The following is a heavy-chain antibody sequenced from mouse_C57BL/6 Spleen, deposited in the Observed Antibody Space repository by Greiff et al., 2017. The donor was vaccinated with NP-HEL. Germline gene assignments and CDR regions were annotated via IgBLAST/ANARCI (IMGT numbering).Heavy chain of an antibody. D-gene: IGHD1-1*01. CDR2: ISSGSSTI. CDR3: ARTITTVVATWYFDV. V-gene: IGHV5-17*01. Sequence: DVHLVESGGGLVKPGGSLKLSCAASGFTFSDYGMHWVRQAPEKGLEWVAYISSGSSTIYYADTVKGRFTISRDNAKNTLFLQMTSLRSEDTAMYYCARTITTVVATWYFDVWGTGTTVTVSS. J-gene: IGHJ1*03. CDR1: GFTFSDYG.